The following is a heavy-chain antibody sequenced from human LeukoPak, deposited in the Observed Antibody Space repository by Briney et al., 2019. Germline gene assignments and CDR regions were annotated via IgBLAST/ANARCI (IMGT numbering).Heavy chain of an antibody. V-gene: IGHV3-74*01. CDR2: INSDGSST. D-gene: IGHD1-26*01. Sequence: GGSLRLSCAASGFTFSSYNMNWVRQAPGKGLVWVSRINSDGSSTSYADSVKGRFTISRDNAKNTLYLQMNSLRAEDTAVYYCARPPGVGATRGDYWGQGTLVTVSS. J-gene: IGHJ4*02. CDR1: GFTFSSYN. CDR3: ARPPGVGATRGDY.